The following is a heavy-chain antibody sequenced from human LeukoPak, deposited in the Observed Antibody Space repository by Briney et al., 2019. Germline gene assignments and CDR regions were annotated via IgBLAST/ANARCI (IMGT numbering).Heavy chain of an antibody. CDR1: GFTFSSYW. J-gene: IGHJ4*02. D-gene: IGHD3-16*02. CDR2: IKQDGSEK. Sequence: GGSRRLSCAASGFTFSSYWMSWVRQAPGKGLEWVANIKQDGSEKYYVDSVKGRFTISRDNAKNSLYLQMNSLRAEDTAVYYCARDRGSYRQPFDYWGQGTLVTVSS. CDR3: ARDRGSYRQPFDY. V-gene: IGHV3-7*01.